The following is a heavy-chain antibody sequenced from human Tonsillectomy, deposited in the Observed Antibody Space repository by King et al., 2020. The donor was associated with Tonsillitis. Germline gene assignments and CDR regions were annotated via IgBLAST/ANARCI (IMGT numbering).Heavy chain of an antibody. Sequence: VQLVESGGGLVQPGGSLRLSCAASGFTFSSYWMNWVRQAPGKGLEWVANIKQDGSEKYYVDSVKGRFTISRDNAKNSLYLQMNSLRAEDTAVYYCARGPAHQLPNNWFDPWGQGTLVTVSS. J-gene: IGHJ5*02. D-gene: IGHD2-2*01. CDR3: ARGPAHQLPNNWFDP. V-gene: IGHV3-7*01. CDR2: IKQDGSEK. CDR1: GFTFSSYW.